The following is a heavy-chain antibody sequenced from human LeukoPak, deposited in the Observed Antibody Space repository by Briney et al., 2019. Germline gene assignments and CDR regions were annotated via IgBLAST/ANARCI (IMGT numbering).Heavy chain of an antibody. CDR3: AGRCRDGYNYFDY. CDR2: IYHSGST. D-gene: IGHD5-24*01. V-gene: IGHV4-4*02. CDR1: GGSISSSNW. J-gene: IGHJ4*02. Sequence: SETLSLTCAVSGGSISSSNWWSWVRQPPGKGLEWIGEIYHSGSTNYNPSLKSRVTISVDKSKNQFSLKLSSVTAADTAVYYCAGRCRDGYNYFDYWGQGTLVTVSS.